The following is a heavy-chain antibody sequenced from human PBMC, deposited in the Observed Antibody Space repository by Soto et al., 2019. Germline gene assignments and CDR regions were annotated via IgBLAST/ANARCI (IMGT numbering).Heavy chain of an antibody. Sequence: PGGSLRLSCAASGFTFSNAWMNWVRQAPGKGLEWVGRIKSKTDGGTTDYAAPVKGRFTISRDDSKNTLYLQMNSLKTEDTAVYYCTTTLTYYYDSSGYYPFDYWGQGTLVTVSS. J-gene: IGHJ4*02. V-gene: IGHV3-15*07. D-gene: IGHD3-22*01. CDR3: TTTLTYYYDSSGYYPFDY. CDR1: GFTFSNAW. CDR2: IKSKTDGGTT.